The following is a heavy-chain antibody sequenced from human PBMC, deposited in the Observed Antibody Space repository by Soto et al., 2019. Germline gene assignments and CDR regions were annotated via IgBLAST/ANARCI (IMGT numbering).Heavy chain of an antibody. J-gene: IGHJ5*02. CDR2: IYHSGST. V-gene: IGHV4-4*02. D-gene: IGHD6-13*01. Sequence: PSETLSLTCAVSGGSISSSNWWSWVRQPPGKGLEWIGEIYHSGSTNYNPSLKSRVTISVDNSKNTLYLQMNSLRAEDTAVYYCAKDPSSSWYNWFDPWGQGTLVTVPS. CDR3: AKDPSSSWYNWFDP. CDR1: GGSISSSNW.